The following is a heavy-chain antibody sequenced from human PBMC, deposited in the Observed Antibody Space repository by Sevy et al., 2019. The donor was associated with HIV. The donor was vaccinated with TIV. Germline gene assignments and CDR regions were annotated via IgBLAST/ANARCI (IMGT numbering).Heavy chain of an antibody. D-gene: IGHD6-19*01. J-gene: IGHJ4*02. CDR1: GFTFSDHY. CDR2: TRNKADGYTT. CDR3: ATHAGIAGVGRVFDY. V-gene: IGHV3-72*01. Sequence: EGSLRLSCVASGFTFSDHYMEWVRQAPGKGLEWVGRTRNKADGYTTEYAASVKGRFTISRDDSKNSLYVQMNSLKTEARAVYSCATHAGIAGVGRVFDYWGQGTLVTVSS.